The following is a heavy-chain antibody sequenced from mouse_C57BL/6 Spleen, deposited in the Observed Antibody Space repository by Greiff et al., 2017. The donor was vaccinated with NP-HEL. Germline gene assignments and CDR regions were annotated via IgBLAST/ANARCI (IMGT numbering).Heavy chain of an antibody. J-gene: IGHJ1*03. CDR3: ARYYSNHGGYFDV. Sequence: QVQLKESGAELVKPGASVKISCKASGYAFSSYWMNWVKQRPGKGLEWIGQIYPGDGDTNYNGKFKGKATLTADKSSSTAYMQLSSLTSEDSAVYFCARYYSNHGGYFDVWGTGTTVTVSS. V-gene: IGHV1-80*01. D-gene: IGHD2-5*01. CDR2: IYPGDGDT. CDR1: GYAFSSYW.